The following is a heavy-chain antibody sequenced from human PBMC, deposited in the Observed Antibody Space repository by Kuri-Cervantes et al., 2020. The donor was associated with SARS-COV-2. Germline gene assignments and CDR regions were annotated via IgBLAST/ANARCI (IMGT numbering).Heavy chain of an antibody. D-gene: IGHD4-17*01. Sequence: GGSLRLSCAASGFTFSSYSMNWVRQAPGKGLEWVSSISSSSSYIYYADSVKGRFTISRDNAKNSLYLQMNSRRAEDTAVYYCARDLSPTRRIFDYGDSSGPHDAFDIWGQGTRVTVSS. CDR1: GFTFSSYS. CDR3: ARDLSPTRRIFDYGDSSGPHDAFDI. V-gene: IGHV3-21*01. CDR2: ISSSSSYI. J-gene: IGHJ3*02.